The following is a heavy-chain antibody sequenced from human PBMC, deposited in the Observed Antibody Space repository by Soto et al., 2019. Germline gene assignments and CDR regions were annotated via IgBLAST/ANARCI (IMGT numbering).Heavy chain of an antibody. J-gene: IGHJ6*02. D-gene: IGHD2-2*01. V-gene: IGHV3-30*02. Sequence: QVHLAESGGGVVQPGGSLRLSCEASGFTFGNYGMHWVRRAPGKGLEWVTFISYDESEKFYADSVRGRFTIARDNSNNTLYLQMHSLRPEDTAIYYCANTLGYCTSTSCYNWNYCDAMDAWGQGTTVTASS. CDR2: ISYDESEK. CDR3: ANTLGYCTSTSCYNWNYCDAMDA. CDR1: GFTFGNYG.